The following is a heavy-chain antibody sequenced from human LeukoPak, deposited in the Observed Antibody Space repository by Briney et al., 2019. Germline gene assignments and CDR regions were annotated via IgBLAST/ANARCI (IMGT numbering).Heavy chain of an antibody. V-gene: IGHV4-4*07. D-gene: IGHD3-3*01. Sequence: SSETLSLTCTVSGGPIRNSYWSWVRHSAGTGIQWIGRIHGTLGSTNHNPSLKSRVVMSLDTSSNQFSLRLSAMSAADTATYYCARIFDRDIWGQGTLVTVSP. CDR3: ARIFDRDI. CDR2: IHGTLGST. J-gene: IGHJ3*02. CDR1: GGPIRNSY.